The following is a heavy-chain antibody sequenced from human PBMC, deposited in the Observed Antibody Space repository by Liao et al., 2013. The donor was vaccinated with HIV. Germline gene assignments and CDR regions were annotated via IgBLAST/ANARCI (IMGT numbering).Heavy chain of an antibody. V-gene: IGHV4-4*07. CDR3: ARARNWGAPIFDF. CDR2: IYSSGTTGSV. D-gene: IGHD7-27*01. Sequence: QVQLQESGPRLVKPSETLYLTCIVSGDSISSNYWSWIRQPAGKGLEWIGRIYSSGTTGSVDYNPSLNSRGTMSIDTSKNQIFFTLNSVTAADAAVYYCARARNWGAPIFDFWGQGIRVTVSS. CDR1: GDSISSNY. J-gene: IGHJ4*02.